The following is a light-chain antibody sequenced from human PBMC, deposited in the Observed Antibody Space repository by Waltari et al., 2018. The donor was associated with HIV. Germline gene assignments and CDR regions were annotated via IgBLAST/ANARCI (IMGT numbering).Light chain of an antibody. CDR3: EHFNTDMLT. J-gene: IGKJ4*01. Sequence: AIQLTQSPSSLSASVGDRVSITCRASQDISSALAWYRHKPGKAPKLLIYDASSLESGVPSRFSGSGSVTDFTLTIRSLQPEDFATYYCEHFNTDMLTFGGGTKVEIK. CDR1: QDISSA. V-gene: IGKV1-13*02. CDR2: DAS.